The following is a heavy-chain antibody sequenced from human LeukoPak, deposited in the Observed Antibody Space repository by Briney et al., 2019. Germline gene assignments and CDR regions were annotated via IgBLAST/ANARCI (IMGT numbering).Heavy chain of an antibody. J-gene: IGHJ4*02. D-gene: IGHD2-15*01. CDR3: ARHDRQTVVDY. Sequence: GGSLKISCKGSGYSFTSYWIGWGRQMPGKGGEGMGIIYPGDSDTRYSPSFQGQVTISADKSISTAYLQWSSLKASATAMYYCARHDRQTVVDYWGQGTLVTVSS. V-gene: IGHV5-51*01. CDR1: GYSFTSYW. CDR2: IYPGDSDT.